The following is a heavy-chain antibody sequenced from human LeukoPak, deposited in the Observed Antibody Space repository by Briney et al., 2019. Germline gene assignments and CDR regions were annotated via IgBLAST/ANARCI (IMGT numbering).Heavy chain of an antibody. CDR3: ARHYRQLSGSYSSFDY. V-gene: IGHV1-69*05. Sequence: GGSLRLSCAASGFTFSSYAISWVRQAPGQGLEWMGGIIPIFGTANYAQKFQGRVTITTDESTSTAYMELSSLRSEDTAVYYCARHYRQLSGSYSSFDYWGQGTLVTVSS. J-gene: IGHJ4*02. CDR2: IIPIFGTA. CDR1: GFTFSSYA. D-gene: IGHD1-26*01.